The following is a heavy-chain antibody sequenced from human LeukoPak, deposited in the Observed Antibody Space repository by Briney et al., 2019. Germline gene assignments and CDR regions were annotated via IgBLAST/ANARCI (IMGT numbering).Heavy chain of an antibody. D-gene: IGHD5/OR15-5a*01. CDR3: ARGEVYVDRTWYYFDY. Sequence: SETLSLTCTVSGGSISSSSYYWGWIRQPPGKGLEWIGSIYYSGSTYYNPSLKSRVTISVDTSKNQFSLKLSSVTAADTAVYYCARGEVYVDRTWYYFDYWGQGTLVTVSS. CDR1: GGSISSSSYY. V-gene: IGHV4-39*07. CDR2: IYYSGST. J-gene: IGHJ4*02.